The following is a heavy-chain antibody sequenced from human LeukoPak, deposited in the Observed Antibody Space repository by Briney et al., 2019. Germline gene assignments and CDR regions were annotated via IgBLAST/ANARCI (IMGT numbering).Heavy chain of an antibody. CDR2: IYYGGT. CDR1: GGSISSGYYY. CDR3: ARLYCSRTSCYYSY. V-gene: IGHV4-30-4*02. Sequence: PSETLSLTCTVSGGSISSGYYYWSWIRQPPGKGLEYIGYIYYGGTYYNPALKSRVTISLDTSKNQFSLKLSSVTAADTAIYYCARLYCSRTSCYYSYWGQGTLVTVSS. J-gene: IGHJ4*02. D-gene: IGHD2-2*01.